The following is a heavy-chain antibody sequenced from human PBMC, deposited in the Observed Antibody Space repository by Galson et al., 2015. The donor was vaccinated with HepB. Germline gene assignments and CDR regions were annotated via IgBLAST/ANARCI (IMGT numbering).Heavy chain of an antibody. Sequence: SLRLSCAASGFTFSSYAMSWVRQAPGKGLEWVSAISGSGGSTYYADSVKGRFTISRDNSKNTLYLQMNSLRAEDTAVYYCAKVSIPLDVYYYGMDVWGQGTTVTVSS. CDR2: ISGSGGST. V-gene: IGHV3-23*01. J-gene: IGHJ6*02. D-gene: IGHD2-21*01. CDR1: GFTFSSYA. CDR3: AKVSIPLDVYYYGMDV.